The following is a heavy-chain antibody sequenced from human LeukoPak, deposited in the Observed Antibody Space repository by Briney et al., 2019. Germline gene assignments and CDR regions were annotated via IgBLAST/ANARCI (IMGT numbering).Heavy chain of an antibody. CDR3: AKVRLAAASVGVFDY. Sequence: RPGGSLRLSCAASGFTFSSYAMSWVRQAPGKGLEWVSAISGSGGSTYYADSVKGRFTISRDNSKNSLYLQMNSLRAEDMALYYCAKVRLAAASVGVFDYWGQGTLVTVSS. V-gene: IGHV3-23*01. CDR2: ISGSGGST. D-gene: IGHD6-13*01. CDR1: GFTFSSYA. J-gene: IGHJ4*02.